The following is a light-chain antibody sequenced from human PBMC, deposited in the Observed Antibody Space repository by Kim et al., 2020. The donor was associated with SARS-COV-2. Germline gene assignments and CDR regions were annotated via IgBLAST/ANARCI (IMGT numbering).Light chain of an antibody. CDR3: QQYNTWPYT. Sequence: LSVSPGERATLSCRASQISSKLAWYQQKPGQAPRLPIYDASTRFTDIPARFSGSGSGTEFTLTISSLQSEDFAVYYCQQYNTWPYTVGQGTKLEI. V-gene: IGKV3-15*01. CDR1: QISSK. J-gene: IGKJ2*01. CDR2: DAS.